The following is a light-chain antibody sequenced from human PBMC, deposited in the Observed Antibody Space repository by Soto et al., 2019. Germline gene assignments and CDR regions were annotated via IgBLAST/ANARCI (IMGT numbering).Light chain of an antibody. V-gene: IGKV2-28*01. CDR3: MQALQTPRT. CDR1: QSLLHSNGYNY. CDR2: LGS. J-gene: IGKJ1*01. Sequence: DIVMTQSPLSLPVTPGERTSISCRSSQSLLHSNGYNYLDWYLQKPGQSPQLLIYLGSNRASGVPDRFSGSGSGTDFTLKISRVEAEAVGVYYCMQALQTPRTFGQGTKVEIK.